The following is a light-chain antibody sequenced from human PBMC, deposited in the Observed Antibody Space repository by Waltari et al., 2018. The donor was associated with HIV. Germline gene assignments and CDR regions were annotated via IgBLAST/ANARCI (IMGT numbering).Light chain of an antibody. J-gene: IGLJ3*02. V-gene: IGLV3-25*03. CDR2: KDN. Sequence: SHELTQPPSVSVSPGQTARITCFGYALAKQYGYLHKQKRGQAPILIIYKDNMRPAGIPERFSGSSSGTTVTLTISGVQAEDEADYYCQSADSIGIYWVFGGGTKLTVL. CDR3: QSADSIGIYWV. CDR1: ALAKQY.